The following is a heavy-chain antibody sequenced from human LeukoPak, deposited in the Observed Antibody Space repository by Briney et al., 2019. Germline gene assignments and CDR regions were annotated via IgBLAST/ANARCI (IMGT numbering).Heavy chain of an antibody. Sequence: GSLRLSCAASGFTFSSYGMHWVRQAPGKGLEWVAVISYDGSNKYYADSVKGRFTISRDNSKNTLYLQMNSLRAEDTAVYYCAKDGYSGSYYYYYGMDVWGQGTTVTVSS. D-gene: IGHD1-26*01. J-gene: IGHJ6*02. CDR2: ISYDGSNK. CDR1: GFTFSSYG. CDR3: AKDGYSGSYYYYYGMDV. V-gene: IGHV3-30*18.